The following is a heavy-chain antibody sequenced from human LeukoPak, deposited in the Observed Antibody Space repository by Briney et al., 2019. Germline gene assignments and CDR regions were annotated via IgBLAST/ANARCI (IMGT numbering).Heavy chain of an antibody. Sequence: SEPVSLTCAVCGGSISSSNWLSSVRPPPGKGLEWIGEIYHNESTNYNPSLKSRVTISVDKSKNQFSLKLSSVTAADAAVYYCARGEVGITMIVVALDYWGQGTLVTVSS. CDR2: IYHNEST. D-gene: IGHD3-22*01. CDR1: GGSISSSNW. CDR3: ARGEVGITMIVVALDY. V-gene: IGHV4-4*02. J-gene: IGHJ4*02.